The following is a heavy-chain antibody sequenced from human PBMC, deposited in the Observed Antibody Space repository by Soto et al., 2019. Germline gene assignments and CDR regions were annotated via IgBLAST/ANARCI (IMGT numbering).Heavy chain of an antibody. CDR3: AREGDVPYYYYGMDV. D-gene: IGHD2-21*02. Sequence: QVQLVQSGGEVRKPGASVTVSCKASGYTFTSYGISWVRQAPGHGLEWMGWISGYNGKTNYAQKGQDRVTMTTDTSTSTVYLELRSLRFDDTAVYYCAREGDVPYYYYGMDVWGQGTTVTVSS. CDR1: GYTFTSYG. CDR2: ISGYNGKT. J-gene: IGHJ6*02. V-gene: IGHV1-18*01.